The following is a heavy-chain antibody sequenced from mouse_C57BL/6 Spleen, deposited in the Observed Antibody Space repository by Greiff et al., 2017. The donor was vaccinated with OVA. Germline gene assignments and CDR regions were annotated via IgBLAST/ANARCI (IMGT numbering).Heavy chain of an antibody. D-gene: IGHD1-1*01. Sequence: EVMLVESGGGLVKPGGSLKLSCAASGFTFSDYGMHWVRQAPEKGLEWVAYISSGSSTIYYADTVKGRFTLSRDNAKNTLFLQMTSLRSEDTAMYYCANYYGSVWFAYWGQGTLVTVSA. V-gene: IGHV5-17*01. CDR3: ANYYGSVWFAY. CDR2: ISSGSSTI. CDR1: GFTFSDYG. J-gene: IGHJ3*01.